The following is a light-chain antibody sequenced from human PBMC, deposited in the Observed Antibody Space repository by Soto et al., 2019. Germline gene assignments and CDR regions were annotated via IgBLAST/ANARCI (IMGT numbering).Light chain of an antibody. J-gene: IGKJ5*01. CDR2: GAS. Sequence: EIVMTQSPATLCLSPGERATLSCMASHSVSSSYLSWYQQSPGQAPRLLIYGASIRATGIPARFSGSGSGTEFTLTISGLQSEDFAVYYCQQYNNWPITFGQGTRLEIK. CDR3: QQYNNWPIT. CDR1: HSVSSSY. V-gene: IGKV3D-7*01.